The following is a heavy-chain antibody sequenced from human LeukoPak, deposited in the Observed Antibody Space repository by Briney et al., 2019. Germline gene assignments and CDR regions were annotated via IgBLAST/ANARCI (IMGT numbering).Heavy chain of an antibody. CDR1: GYTFSNND. V-gene: IGHV1-8*03. J-gene: IGHJ4*02. Sequence: GASVKVSCKASGYTFSNNDINWVRQATGQGLEWMGWMNPISGNTGFAQKFQGRVTISRSTSISTAYMELSSLRSDDTAVYYCARVEVLAGYFDYWGQGTLVTVSS. CDR2: MNPISGNT. CDR3: ARVEVLAGYFDY.